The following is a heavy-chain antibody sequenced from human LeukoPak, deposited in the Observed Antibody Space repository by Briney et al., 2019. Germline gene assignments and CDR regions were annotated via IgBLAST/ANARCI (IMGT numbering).Heavy chain of an antibody. J-gene: IGHJ4*02. CDR2: IYPGDSET. Sequence: AGESLKISCKGSGYSFTSYWIGWVRQMPGKGLECMGTIYPGDSETTYSPSFQGQVTTSADESTSTAYLQWGGLKASDSAMYYCAALYYYGSGSSRFDYWGQGTLVTVSS. D-gene: IGHD3-10*01. CDR1: GYSFTSYW. V-gene: IGHV5-51*01. CDR3: AALYYYGSGSSRFDY.